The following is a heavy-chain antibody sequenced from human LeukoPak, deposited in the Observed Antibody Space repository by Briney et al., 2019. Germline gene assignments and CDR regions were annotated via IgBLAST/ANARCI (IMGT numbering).Heavy chain of an antibody. CDR1: GVTFSSFG. Sequence: GGSLRLSCAATGVTFSSFGMHWVRQSPGKGLEWVALIRHDGTNIYYADSVKGRFTISRDNSKNTLYLQMKSLRAEDTAVYYCAELGITMIGGVWGKGTTVTISS. CDR2: IRHDGTNI. D-gene: IGHD3-10*02. CDR3: AELGITMIGGV. V-gene: IGHV3-30*02. J-gene: IGHJ6*04.